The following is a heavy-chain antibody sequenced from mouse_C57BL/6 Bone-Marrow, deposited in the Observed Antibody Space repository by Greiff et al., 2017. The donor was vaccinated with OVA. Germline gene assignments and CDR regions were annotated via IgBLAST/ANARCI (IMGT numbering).Heavy chain of an antibody. V-gene: IGHV7-3*01. CDR3: ASYIFYSNYAMDY. D-gene: IGHD2-5*01. J-gene: IGHJ4*01. CDR1: GFTFTDYY. CDR2: IRNKANGYTT. Sequence: DVKLVESGGGLVQPGGSLSLSCAASGFTFTDYYMSWVRQPPGKALEWLGFIRNKANGYTTEYSASVKGRFTISRDNSQSILYLQMNALRAEDSATYYCASYIFYSNYAMDYWGQGTSVTVSS.